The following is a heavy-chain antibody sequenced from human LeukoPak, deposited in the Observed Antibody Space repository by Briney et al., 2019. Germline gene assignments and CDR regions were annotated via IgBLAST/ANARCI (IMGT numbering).Heavy chain of an antibody. J-gene: IGHJ5*02. V-gene: IGHV3-33*06. CDR1: GFTFSSYG. D-gene: IGHD1-26*01. Sequence: PGRSLRLSCAASGFTFSSYGMHWVRQAPGKGLESVAVIWYDGSNKYYADSVKGRFTISRDNSKNTLYLQMNSLRAEDTAVYYCANSRGSYPTRSWGQGTLVTVSS. CDR3: ANSRGSYPTRS. CDR2: IWYDGSNK.